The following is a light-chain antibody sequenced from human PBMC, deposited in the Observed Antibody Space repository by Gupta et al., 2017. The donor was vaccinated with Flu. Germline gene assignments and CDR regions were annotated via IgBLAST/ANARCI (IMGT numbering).Light chain of an antibody. CDR2: DVT. J-gene: IGLJ2*01. CDR3: TACKNTPHDVV. CDR1: SSDVIGYDD. Sequence: IPISCTGISSDVIGYDDVSWYQQHAGTAPKLMMLDVTNRPSGVPNRFSGSKSGNTDSLSISGLQAEEEADYYCTACKNTPHDVVFGGGTKLTVL. V-gene: IGLV2-14*03.